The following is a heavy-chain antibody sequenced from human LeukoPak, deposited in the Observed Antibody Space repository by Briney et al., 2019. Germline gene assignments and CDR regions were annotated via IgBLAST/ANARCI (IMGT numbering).Heavy chain of an antibody. Sequence: GGSLRLSCAASGFMFDDYGMSWVRQAPGKGLEWVSGINWNGGRTGYADSVKGRFTISRDNAKNSLYLQMNSLRAEDTAVYYCARDYGSGNYFLYFDSWGQGTLVTVSS. CDR3: ARDYGSGNYFLYFDS. CDR1: GFMFDDYG. CDR2: INWNGGRT. J-gene: IGHJ4*02. D-gene: IGHD3-10*01. V-gene: IGHV3-20*04.